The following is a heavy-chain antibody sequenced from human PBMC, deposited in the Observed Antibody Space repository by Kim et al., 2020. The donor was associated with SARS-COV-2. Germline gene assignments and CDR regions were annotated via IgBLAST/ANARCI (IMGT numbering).Heavy chain of an antibody. CDR1: GGSISSYY. CDR3: ARDHREWLQYTANWYFDL. Sequence: SETLSLTCTVSGGSISSYYWSWIRHPPGKGLEWIGYIYYSGSTNYNPSLKSRVTISVDTPKNQFSLKLSSVTAAATAVYYCARDHREWLQYTANWYFDLWGRGTLVTVSS. CDR2: IYYSGST. J-gene: IGHJ2*01. V-gene: IGHV4-59*01. D-gene: IGHD3-3*01.